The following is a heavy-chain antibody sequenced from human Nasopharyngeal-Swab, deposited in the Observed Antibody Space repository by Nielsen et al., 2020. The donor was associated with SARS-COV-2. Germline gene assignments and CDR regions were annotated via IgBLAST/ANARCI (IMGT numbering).Heavy chain of an antibody. Sequence: GESLKISCAASGFTFSSYGMHWVRQAPGKGLEWVAVIWYDGSNKYYADSVKGRFTISRDNSKNTLYLQMNSLRAEDTAVYYCARDLAYPFGEPDYWGQGTLVTVSS. J-gene: IGHJ4*02. V-gene: IGHV3-33*01. CDR2: IWYDGSNK. D-gene: IGHD3-10*01. CDR3: ARDLAYPFGEPDY. CDR1: GFTFSSYG.